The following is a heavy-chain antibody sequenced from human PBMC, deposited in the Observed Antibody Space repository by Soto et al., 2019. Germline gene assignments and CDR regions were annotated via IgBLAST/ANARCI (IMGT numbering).Heavy chain of an antibody. CDR3: ARGRRYFDWPKHAFDI. V-gene: IGHV3-74*01. J-gene: IGHJ3*02. D-gene: IGHD3-9*01. Sequence: EVQLVESGGGLVQPGGSLRLSCAASGLTFSSYWMHWVRQAPGKGLVWVSRINSDGSSTSYADSVKGRFTISRDNAKNTLYLQMNSLRAEDTAVYYCARGRRYFDWPKHAFDIWGQGTMVTVSS. CDR2: INSDGSST. CDR1: GLTFSSYW.